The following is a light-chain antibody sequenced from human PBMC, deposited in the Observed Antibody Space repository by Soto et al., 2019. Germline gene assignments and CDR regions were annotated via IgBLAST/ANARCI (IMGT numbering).Light chain of an antibody. CDR1: SSDVGGYNY. J-gene: IGLJ1*01. CDR2: DVS. V-gene: IGLV2-14*01. Sequence: QSALTQPASVSGSPGQSITLSCTGTSSDVGGYNYVSWYQQHPGKDPKLMIYDVSNRPSGVSNRFSGSKSGNTASLTISGLQADDEADYYCSSYTSSSTYVFGTGTKLTVL. CDR3: SSYTSSSTYV.